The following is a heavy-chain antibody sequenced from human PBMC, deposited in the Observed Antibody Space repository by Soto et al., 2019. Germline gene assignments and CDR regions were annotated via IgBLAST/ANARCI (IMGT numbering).Heavy chain of an antibody. CDR3: AREGEYCSGGSCYSTYYFDY. CDR1: GFTVSSNY. CDR2: IYSGGST. D-gene: IGHD2-15*01. J-gene: IGHJ4*02. V-gene: IGHV3-66*01. Sequence: EVQLVESGGGLVQPGGSLRLSCAASGFTVSSNYMSWVRQAPGKGLEWVSVIYSGGSTYYADSVKGRFTISRDNSKNTLYLQMNSLRAEDTAVYYCAREGEYCSGGSCYSTYYFDYWGQGTLVTDSS.